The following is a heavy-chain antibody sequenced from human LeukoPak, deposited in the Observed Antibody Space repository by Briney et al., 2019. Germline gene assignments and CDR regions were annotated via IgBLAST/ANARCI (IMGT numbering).Heavy chain of an antibody. Sequence: GGSLRLSCAASGFTVSTYYMTWVRQAPGMGLECVSVIYSGGSTYYADSVKGRFTVSRDNSKNTLYLQMNSLRAEDTAMYYCARGLGYCTSTTCLLPFDYWGQGTLVTVSS. CDR2: IYSGGST. D-gene: IGHD2-2*01. J-gene: IGHJ4*02. V-gene: IGHV3-53*01. CDR3: ARGLGYCTSTTCLLPFDY. CDR1: GFTVSTYY.